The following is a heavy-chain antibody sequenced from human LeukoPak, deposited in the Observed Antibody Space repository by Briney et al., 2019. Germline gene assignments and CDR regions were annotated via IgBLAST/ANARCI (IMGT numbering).Heavy chain of an antibody. CDR2: IKYDGTHK. J-gene: IGHJ4*02. Sequence: GGSLRLSCVASGFSFSSYWMAWVRQAPGKGLEWVANIKYDGTHKFYADSVKGRLTISRDNAKNSLFLEMNGLRADDTAVYFCASSHDSSGNDWGQGTLVTVSS. V-gene: IGHV3-7*01. CDR3: ASSHDSSGND. CDR1: GFSFSSYW. D-gene: IGHD3-22*01.